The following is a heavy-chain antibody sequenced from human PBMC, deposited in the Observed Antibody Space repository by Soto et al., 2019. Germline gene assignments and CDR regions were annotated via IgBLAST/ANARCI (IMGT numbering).Heavy chain of an antibody. CDR2: IYFSGST. D-gene: IGHD6-13*01. J-gene: IGHJ4*02. CDR3: ARHWGRGAAGTCYN. V-gene: IGHV4-39*01. CDR1: GGSVSGRESY. Sequence: SETLSLTGCVSGGSVSGRESYWGWIRQPPGRGLEWIGTIYFSGSTYYNPFLKSRVTMSVDRSKNQFSLKLSSVTAADTAVYYCARHWGRGAAGTCYNSGQGTLVT.